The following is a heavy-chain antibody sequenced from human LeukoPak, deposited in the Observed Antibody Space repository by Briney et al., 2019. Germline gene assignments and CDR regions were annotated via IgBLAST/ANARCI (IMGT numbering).Heavy chain of an antibody. CDR3: ARLYYDFWSGYDV. Sequence: GGSLRLSCAASGFTFSSYGMHWVRQAPGKGLEWVAFIRYDGSNKYYADSVKGRFTISRDNSKNTLYLQMNSLRAEDTALYYCARLYYDFWSGYDVWGQGTLVTVSS. CDR1: GFTFSSYG. D-gene: IGHD3-3*01. J-gene: IGHJ4*02. V-gene: IGHV3-30*02. CDR2: IRYDGSNK.